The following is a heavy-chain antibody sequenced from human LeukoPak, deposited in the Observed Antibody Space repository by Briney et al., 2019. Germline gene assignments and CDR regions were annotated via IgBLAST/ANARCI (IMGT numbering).Heavy chain of an antibody. Sequence: ATVKVSCKVSGYTLTEFSMHWVRQAPGKGLEWMGGFDSEDGETIYAHKFQGRVIMTEDTSSDTAYMELSSLRSEDTAVYYCARGPTMVRGGRRRNWFDPWGQGTLVTVSS. CDR2: FDSEDGET. V-gene: IGHV1-24*01. J-gene: IGHJ5*02. CDR1: GYTLTEFS. CDR3: ARGPTMVRGGRRRNWFDP. D-gene: IGHD3-10*01.